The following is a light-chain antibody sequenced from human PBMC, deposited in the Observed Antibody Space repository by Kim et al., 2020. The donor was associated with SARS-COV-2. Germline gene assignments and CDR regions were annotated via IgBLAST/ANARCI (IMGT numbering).Light chain of an antibody. CDR2: RNN. J-gene: IGLJ3*02. CDR1: TSDIGSNY. V-gene: IGLV1-47*01. CDR3: ATWDDSLNGPV. Sequence: ELTQPPSASGTPGQRVTISCSGSTSDIGSNYVYWYQQPPGTAPKLLIYRNNQRPSGVPDRFSVSKSGTSASLAISGLRSDDEADYYCATWDDSLNGPVFGGGTKLTVL.